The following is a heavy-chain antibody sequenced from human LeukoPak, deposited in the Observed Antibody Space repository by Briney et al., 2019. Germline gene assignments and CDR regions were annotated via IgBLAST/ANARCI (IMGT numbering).Heavy chain of an antibody. CDR3: TTGVVRGGDY. Sequence: EAGRSLSPAYAPYGLTLSNAWTRSARQAPGEGSGWDVRIKSKTDGRRTDYAATVKSRFTISRDDSKNTLYLKMNSQKTEETAVYYCTTGVVRGGDYGGQGTLVTVSS. CDR2: IKSKTDGRRT. CDR1: GLTLSNAW. J-gene: IGHJ4*02. D-gene: IGHD3-10*01. V-gene: IGHV3-15*01.